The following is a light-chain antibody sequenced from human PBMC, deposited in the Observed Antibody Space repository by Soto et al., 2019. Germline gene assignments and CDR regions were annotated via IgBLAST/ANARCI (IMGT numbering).Light chain of an antibody. Sequence: SYELTQPPSVSVSPGQTASITCSGDKLGHKYVSWYQQKPGQSPILVIYQDSKRPSGIPERVSGSNSGSTATLTISEIQAMDEADYYCQTWASSIVVFGGGTKVTVL. CDR3: QTWASSIVV. J-gene: IGLJ2*01. CDR1: KLGHKY. V-gene: IGLV3-1*01. CDR2: QDS.